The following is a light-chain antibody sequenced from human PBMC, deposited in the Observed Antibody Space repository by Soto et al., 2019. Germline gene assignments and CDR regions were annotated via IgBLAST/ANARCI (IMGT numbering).Light chain of an antibody. CDR3: QHYNSYRYT. CDR2: KAS. Sequence: DIQMTQSPSTLSGSVGDRVTITCRASQTISSWLAWYQQKPGKAPKLLIYKASTLKSGVPSRFSGSGSGTEFTLTISSLQPDDFASYYCQHYNSYRYTFGQGTKVDI. CDR1: QTISSW. J-gene: IGKJ2*01. V-gene: IGKV1-5*03.